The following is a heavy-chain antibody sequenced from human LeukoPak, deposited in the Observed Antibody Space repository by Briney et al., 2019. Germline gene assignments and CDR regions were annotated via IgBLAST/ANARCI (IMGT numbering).Heavy chain of an antibody. J-gene: IGHJ4*02. D-gene: IGHD3-22*01. CDR1: GFTFSSYG. Sequence: QPGRSLRLSCAASGFTFSSYGMHWVRQAPGKGLEGVAVIWYDGSNKYYADSVKGRFTISRDNSKNTLYQQMNSLRAEDTAVYYCAKGDYYDSSGDYPFDYWGQGTLVTVSS. CDR2: IWYDGSNK. V-gene: IGHV3-33*06. CDR3: AKGDYYDSSGDYPFDY.